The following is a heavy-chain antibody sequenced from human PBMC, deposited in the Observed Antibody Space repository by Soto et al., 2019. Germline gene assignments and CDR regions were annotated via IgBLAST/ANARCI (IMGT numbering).Heavy chain of an antibody. CDR3: ARVKAAFGGVIVAFDY. CDR2: IYYSGST. V-gene: IGHV4-30-4*01. J-gene: IGHJ4*02. CDR1: GGSISSGDYY. D-gene: IGHD3-16*02. Sequence: SETLSLTCTVSGGSISSGDYYWSWIRQPPGKGLEWIGYIYYSGSTYYNPSLKSRVTISVDTSKNQFSLKLSSVTAADTAVYYCARVKAAFGGVIVAFDYWGQGTLATASS.